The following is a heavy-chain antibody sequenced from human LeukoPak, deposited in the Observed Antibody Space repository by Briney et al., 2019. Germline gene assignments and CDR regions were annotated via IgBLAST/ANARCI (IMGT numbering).Heavy chain of an antibody. Sequence: ASVKVSCKASGYTFPGYYMHWVRQAPGQGLEWMGWINPNSGGTNYAQKFQGRVTMTRDTSISTAYMELSRLRSDDTAVYYCARDLNNDYGDYDWFDPWGQGTLVTVSS. CDR2: INPNSGGT. CDR1: GYTFPGYY. J-gene: IGHJ5*02. CDR3: ARDLNNDYGDYDWFDP. V-gene: IGHV1-2*02. D-gene: IGHD4-17*01.